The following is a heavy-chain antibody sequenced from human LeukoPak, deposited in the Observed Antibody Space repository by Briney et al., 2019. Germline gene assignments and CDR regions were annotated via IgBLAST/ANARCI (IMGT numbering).Heavy chain of an antibody. D-gene: IGHD3-10*01. Sequence: SETLSLTCSVSDGSISSYYWSWIRQPPGKGLEWIGYIYYSGTTYYNPSLKSRLTISVDTSKNQFSLKLSSVTPADTAVYYCARVLWFGEFWYYFDYWGQGTLVTVSS. CDR3: ARVLWFGEFWYYFDY. CDR2: IYYSGTT. J-gene: IGHJ4*02. CDR1: DGSISSYY. V-gene: IGHV4-59*01.